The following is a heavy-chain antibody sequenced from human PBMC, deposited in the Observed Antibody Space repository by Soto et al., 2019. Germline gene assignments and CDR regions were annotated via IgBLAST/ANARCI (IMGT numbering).Heavy chain of an antibody. CDR2: IYSGGST. Sequence: EVQLVESGGGLVQPGGSLRLSCAASGFTVSSNYMSWVRQAPGKGLEWVSVIYSGGSTYYADSVKGRFTISRDNAKNTLYLQMNRLRPEDKAVYYCESDGYDSSGYYPEYFQHWGQGTLVTVSS. V-gene: IGHV3-66*01. CDR1: GFTVSSNY. D-gene: IGHD3-22*01. CDR3: ESDGYDSSGYYPEYFQH. J-gene: IGHJ1*01.